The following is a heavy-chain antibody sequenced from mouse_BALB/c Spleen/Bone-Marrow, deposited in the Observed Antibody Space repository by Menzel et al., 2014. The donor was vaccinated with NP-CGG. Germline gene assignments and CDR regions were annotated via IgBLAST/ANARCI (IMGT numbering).Heavy chain of an antibody. V-gene: IGHV7-3*02. Sequence: DVMLVESGGGLVQPGGSLRLSCATSGFTFTDYYMNWVRQPPGKALEWLGFIRNKANGYTTEYSASVKSRFTISRDNSQNILYLKMSTLREDDSTTYYCARDKGRVFFAYWGQGTPLTVSS. CDR1: GFTFTDYY. CDR2: IRNKANGYTT. CDR3: ARDKGRVFFAY. J-gene: IGHJ2*01.